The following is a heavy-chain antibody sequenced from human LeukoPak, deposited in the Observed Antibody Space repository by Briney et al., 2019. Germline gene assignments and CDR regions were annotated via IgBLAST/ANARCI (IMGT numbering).Heavy chain of an antibody. CDR2: IKQDGSEK. CDR3: ARDLYGDYVDY. V-gene: IGHV3-7*01. Sequence: QPGGSLRLSCAASGFTFSSYAMSWVRQAPGKGLEWVANIKQDGSEKYYVDSVKGRFTISRDNAKNSLYLQMNSLRAEDTAVYYCARDLYGDYVDYWGQGTLVTVSS. J-gene: IGHJ4*02. D-gene: IGHD4-17*01. CDR1: GFTFSSYA.